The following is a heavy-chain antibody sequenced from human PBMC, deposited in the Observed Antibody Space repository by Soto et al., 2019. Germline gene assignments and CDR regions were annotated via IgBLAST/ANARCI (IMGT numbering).Heavy chain of an antibody. CDR2: IIPIFGTA. CDR1: GGTFSSYA. V-gene: IGHV1-69*12. CDR3: ARHGGPGYHYAVGPPDLDH. J-gene: IGHJ4*02. Sequence: QVQLVQSGAEVKKPGSSVKVSCKASGGTFSSYAISWVRQAPGQGLEWMGGIIPIFGTANYAQKFQGRVTMTGDDSTRTAHMELSSLRSEHTGGYYCARHGGPGYHYAVGPPDLDHWGQGTLVAVSS. D-gene: IGHD5-12*01.